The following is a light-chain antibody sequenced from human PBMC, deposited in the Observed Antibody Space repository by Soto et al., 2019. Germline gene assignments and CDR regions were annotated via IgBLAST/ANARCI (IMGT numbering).Light chain of an antibody. CDR2: QTS. J-gene: IGKJ1*01. Sequence: EVVLTQSPATRSSFPCDRVTLSCRASQYINTRLAWYQHRPGQAPRLLIYQTSIRAAGIPARFSGSGSGTDFTLTISRLEPEDFAVYSCQQYGSSPWTFGQGTKVDIK. CDR1: QYINTR. CDR3: QQYGSSPWT. V-gene: IGKV3-20*01.